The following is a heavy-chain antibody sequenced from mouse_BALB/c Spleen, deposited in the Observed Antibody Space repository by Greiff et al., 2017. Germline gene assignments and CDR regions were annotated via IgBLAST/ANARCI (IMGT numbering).Heavy chain of an antibody. Sequence: VQLKESGAELVKPGASVKLSCTASGFNIKDTYMHWVKQRPEQGLEWIGRIDPANGNTKYDPKFQGKATITADTSSNTAYLQLSSLTSEDTAVYYCARTARATFDYWGQGTTLTVSS. J-gene: IGHJ2*01. V-gene: IGHV14-3*02. CDR3: ARTARATFDY. D-gene: IGHD3-2*01. CDR2: IDPANGNT. CDR1: GFNIKDTY.